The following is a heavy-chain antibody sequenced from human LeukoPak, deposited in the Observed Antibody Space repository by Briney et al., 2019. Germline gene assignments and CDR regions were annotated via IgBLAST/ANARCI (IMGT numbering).Heavy chain of an antibody. D-gene: IGHD4-17*01. V-gene: IGHV3-23*01. J-gene: IGHJ4*02. CDR1: GFTFSSYA. Sequence: GSLRLSCAASGFTFSSYAMSWVRQAPGKGLEWVSAISGSGDSTDYADSAKGRFTISRDNSKNTLYLQMNSLRAEDTAVYYCAKDRYGDYSFDYWGQGTLVTVSS. CDR3: AKDRYGDYSFDY. CDR2: ISGSGDST.